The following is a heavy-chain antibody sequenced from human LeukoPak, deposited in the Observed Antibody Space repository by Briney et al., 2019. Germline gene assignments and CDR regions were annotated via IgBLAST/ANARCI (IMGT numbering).Heavy chain of an antibody. V-gene: IGHV4-4*02. CDR3: ARAKSGYSSSAADY. Sequence: SGTLSLTCAVSGGSISSSNWWSWVRQPPGKGLEWIGEIYHSGSTNYNPSLKSRATISVDKSKNQFSLKLSSVTAADTAVYYCARAKSGYSSSAADYWGQGTLVTVSS. D-gene: IGHD6-19*01. J-gene: IGHJ4*02. CDR1: GGSISSSNW. CDR2: IYHSGST.